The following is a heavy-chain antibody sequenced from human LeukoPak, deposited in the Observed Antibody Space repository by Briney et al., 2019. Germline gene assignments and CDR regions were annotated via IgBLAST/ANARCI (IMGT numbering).Heavy chain of an antibody. CDR2: IYYSGST. CDR1: GGSISSGGYY. CDR3: ARNPEGIGWYVSRYFDY. D-gene: IGHD6-19*01. Sequence: PSETLSLTCTVSGGSISSGGYYWSWIRQHPGKGLEWIGYIYYSGSTYYNSSLKSRVTISVDTSKNQFSLKLSSVTAADTAVYYCARNPEGIGWYVSRYFDYWGQGTLVTVSS. J-gene: IGHJ4*02. V-gene: IGHV4-31*03.